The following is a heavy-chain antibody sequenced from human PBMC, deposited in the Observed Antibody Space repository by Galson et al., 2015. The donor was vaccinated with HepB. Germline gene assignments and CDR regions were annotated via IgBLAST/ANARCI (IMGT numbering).Heavy chain of an antibody. CDR2: IRYDGSIK. CDR3: AKDWSGSSWPDYFDY. J-gene: IGHJ4*02. V-gene: IGHV3-30*02. CDR1: GFTFSSYG. Sequence: SLRLSCAASGFTFSSYGMHWVRQAPGKGLEWVAFIRYDGSIKHYAGSVKGRFTISRDNSKNTLYLQMNSLRTEDTAVYYCAKDWSGSSWPDYFDYWGQGTLVTVSS. D-gene: IGHD6-13*01.